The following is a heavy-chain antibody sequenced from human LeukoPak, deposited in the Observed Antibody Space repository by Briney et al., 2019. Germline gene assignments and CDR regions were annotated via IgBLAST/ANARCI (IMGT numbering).Heavy chain of an antibody. D-gene: IGHD2-21*01. CDR2: IIPIFGTA. V-gene: IGHV1-69*05. J-gene: IGHJ4*02. CDR1: GGTFSSYA. Sequence: SVTVSCKASGGTFSSYAISWVRQAPGQGREGMGGIIPIFGTANYAQKFQGRVTITTDESTSTAYMELSSLRSEDTAVYYCARARSFPSGGVDHWGQGTLVTVSS. CDR3: ARARSFPSGGVDH.